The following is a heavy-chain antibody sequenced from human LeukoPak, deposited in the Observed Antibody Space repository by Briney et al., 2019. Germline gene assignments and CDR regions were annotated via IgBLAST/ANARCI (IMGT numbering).Heavy chain of an antibody. V-gene: IGHV4-34*01. Sequence: SETLSLTCAVYGGSFSGYYWSWIRQPPGKGLEWIGEINHSGSTNYNPSLKSRVTISVDTSKNQFSLKLSSVTAADTAVYYCARSGGYSSPQNYWGQGTLVTVSS. CDR1: GGSFSGYY. CDR3: ARSGGYSSPQNY. CDR2: INHSGST. J-gene: IGHJ4*02. D-gene: IGHD6-19*01.